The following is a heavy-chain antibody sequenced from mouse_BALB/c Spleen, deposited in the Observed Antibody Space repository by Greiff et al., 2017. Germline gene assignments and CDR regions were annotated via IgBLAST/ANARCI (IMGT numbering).Heavy chain of an antibody. CDR1: GYAFSSYW. CDR3: ARRDYGSSDGD. J-gene: IGHJ2*01. CDR2: IYPGDGDT. V-gene: IGHV1-80*01. Sequence: QVQLQQSGAELVRPGSSVKISCKASGYAFSSYWMNWVKQRPGQGLEWIGQIYPGDGDTNYNGKFKGKATLTADKSSSTAYMQLSSLTSEDSAVYFCARRDYGSSDGDWGQGTTLTVSS. D-gene: IGHD1-1*01.